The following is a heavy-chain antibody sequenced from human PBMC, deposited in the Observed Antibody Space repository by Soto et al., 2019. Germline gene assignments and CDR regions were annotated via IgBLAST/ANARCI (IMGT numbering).Heavy chain of an antibody. Sequence: SETLSLTCTVSGGSISSYYWSWIRQPPGKGLEWIGYIYYSGSTNYNPSLKSRVTISVDTSKNQFSLKLSSVTAADTAMYYCARESTAAAGTGGFDYWAQGTLVTVSS. CDR2: IYYSGST. J-gene: IGHJ4*02. CDR3: ARESTAAAGTGGFDY. D-gene: IGHD6-13*01. CDR1: GGSISSYY. V-gene: IGHV4-59*01.